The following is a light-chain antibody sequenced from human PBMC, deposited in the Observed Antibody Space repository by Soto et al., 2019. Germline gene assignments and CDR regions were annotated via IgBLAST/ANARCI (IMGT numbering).Light chain of an antibody. CDR3: QKYNSALT. Sequence: DIQMTQSPSSLSASVGDRITITCRASQDISNYLAWYQQKPGKVPKLLIYSASTLQSGVPSRFSGSGSGTDFTLTISSLQPEDVATYFCQKYNSALTFGQGKRLEI. CDR2: SAS. V-gene: IGKV1-27*01. CDR1: QDISNY. J-gene: IGKJ5*01.